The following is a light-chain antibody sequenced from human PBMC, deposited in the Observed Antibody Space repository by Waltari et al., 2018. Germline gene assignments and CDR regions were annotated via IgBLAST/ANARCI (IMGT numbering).Light chain of an antibody. CDR3: QAWDNSVV. CDR2: KDN. Sequence: SYDLTQPPSVSVSPGQTATITCSGHKFGAQSVSWSQQKPGQSPVVVIYKDNKRPSGIPERFSASNSGNTATLTISGTQAMDEADYFCQAWDNSVVFGGGTKLTVL. CDR1: KFGAQS. J-gene: IGLJ2*01. V-gene: IGLV3-1*01.